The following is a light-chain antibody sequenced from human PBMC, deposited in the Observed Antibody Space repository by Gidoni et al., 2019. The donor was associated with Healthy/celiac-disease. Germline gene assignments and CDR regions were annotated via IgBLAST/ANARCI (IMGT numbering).Light chain of an antibody. CDR1: NIGSKS. CDR3: QVWYSSSDLWV. CDR2: DDS. J-gene: IGLJ3*02. Sequence: SYELTQPPSVSVAPGKTARITCGGNNIGSKSVHWYQQRTGQAAVLVVYDDSDRPSGIPERFSGSNSGNTATVTLRRVEAGDEADYYCQVWYSSSDLWVFGVWTKLTVL. V-gene: IGLV3-21*03.